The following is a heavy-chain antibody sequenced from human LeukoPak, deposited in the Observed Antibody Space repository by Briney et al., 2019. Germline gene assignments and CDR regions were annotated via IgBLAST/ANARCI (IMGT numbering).Heavy chain of an antibody. J-gene: IGHJ6*03. V-gene: IGHV1-46*01. Sequence: GASVKVSCKASGYTFTSYYMHWVRQAPGQGLEWMGIINPSGGSTSYAQKFQGRVTMTRDMSTSTAYMELSSLRSEDTAVYYCASGGYSYGLKYYYYNMDVWGKGTTVTISS. CDR2: INPSGGST. CDR3: ASGGYSYGLKYYYYNMDV. CDR1: GYTFTSYY. D-gene: IGHD5-18*01.